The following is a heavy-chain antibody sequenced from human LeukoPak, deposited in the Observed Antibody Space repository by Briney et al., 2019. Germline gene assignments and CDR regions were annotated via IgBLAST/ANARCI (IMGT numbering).Heavy chain of an antibody. CDR1: GFTFSSYA. D-gene: IGHD2-2*01. CDR3: AKDGAIVVIPAAAHFDY. V-gene: IGHV3-30-3*01. Sequence: SGGSLRLSCAASGFTFSSYAMHWVRQAPGKGLEWVAVISYDGSNKYYADSVKGRFTISRDNSKNTLYLQMNSLTAEDTAVYYCAKDGAIVVIPAAAHFDYWGQGTLVTVSS. CDR2: ISYDGSNK. J-gene: IGHJ4*02.